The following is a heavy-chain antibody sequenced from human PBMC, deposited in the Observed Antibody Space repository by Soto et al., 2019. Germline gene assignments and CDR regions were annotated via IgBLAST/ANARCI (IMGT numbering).Heavy chain of an antibody. CDR1: GFTFGDYA. CDR3: TREGDYDSSGYYYEVIDY. J-gene: IGHJ4*02. D-gene: IGHD3-22*01. V-gene: IGHV3-49*03. Sequence: PGGSLRLSCTASGFTFGDYAMSWFRQAPGKGLEWVGFIRSKAYGGTTEYAASVKGRFTISRDDSKSIAYLQMNSLKTEDTAVYYCTREGDYDSSGYYYEVIDYWGQGTLVTVSS. CDR2: IRSKAYGGTT.